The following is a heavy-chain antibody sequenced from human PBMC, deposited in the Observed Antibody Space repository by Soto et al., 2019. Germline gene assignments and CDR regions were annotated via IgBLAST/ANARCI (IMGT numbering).Heavy chain of an antibody. Sequence: PGGSRRRSGAGAGIIDLSYYMSLGHEAPGKGLEWISVIYSGGSTYYADSVKGRFTISRDNSENTLYLQLNSLRAEDTAVYYCAKSGGNGWFADAFDVWGQGTMVTVSS. CDR2: IYSGGST. J-gene: IGHJ3*01. CDR3: AKSGGNGWFADAFDV. CDR1: GIIDLSYY. D-gene: IGHD6-19*01. V-gene: IGHV3-53*01.